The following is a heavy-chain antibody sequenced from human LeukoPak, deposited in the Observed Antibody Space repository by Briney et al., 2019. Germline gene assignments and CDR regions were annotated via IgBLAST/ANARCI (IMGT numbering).Heavy chain of an antibody. J-gene: IGHJ4*02. Sequence: GGSLRLSCAVSGFSFRSHWMSWVRQAPGKGPEWEANIKQDGIEKYYVDSVKGRFTISRDNAKNSLYLQMDSLRVEDTAVYYCARVKGYSGSFNRDFDYWGQGTLVTVSS. V-gene: IGHV3-7*01. CDR3: ARVKGYSGSFNRDFDY. CDR2: IKQDGIEK. CDR1: GFSFRSHW. D-gene: IGHD1-26*01.